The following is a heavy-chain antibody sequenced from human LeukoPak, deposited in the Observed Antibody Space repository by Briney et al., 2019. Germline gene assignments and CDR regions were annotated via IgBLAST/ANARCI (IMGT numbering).Heavy chain of an antibody. Sequence: SETLSLTCSVSAGSFSSYYWSWVRQPPGKGLEWIGYIYYSGTTNYNPSLRSRVTFSVDTSKSQFSLKLSSVTAADTAVYYCARGNNFDISGYYFYWYFDLWGRGTLVTVSS. D-gene: IGHD3-22*01. V-gene: IGHV4-59*01. CDR1: AGSFSSYY. CDR3: ARGNNFDISGYYFYWYFDL. CDR2: IYYSGTT. J-gene: IGHJ2*01.